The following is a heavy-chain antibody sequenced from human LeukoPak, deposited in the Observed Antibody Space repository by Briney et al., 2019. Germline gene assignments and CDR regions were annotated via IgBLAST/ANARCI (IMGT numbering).Heavy chain of an antibody. J-gene: IGHJ4*02. V-gene: IGHV3-33*08. CDR1: GFTFSSYA. CDR3: ASHKWFGELYFDY. CDR2: IWYDGSNK. D-gene: IGHD3-10*01. Sequence: GGSLRLSCAASGFTFSSYAMSWVRQAPGKGLEWVAVIWYDGSNKYYADSVKGRFTISRDNSKNTLYLQMNSLRAEDTAVYYCASHKWFGELYFDYWGQGTLVTVSS.